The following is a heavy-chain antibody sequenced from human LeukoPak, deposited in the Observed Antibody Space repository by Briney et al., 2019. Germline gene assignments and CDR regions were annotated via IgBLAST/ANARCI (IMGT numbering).Heavy chain of an antibody. CDR2: INPNSGGT. CDR1: GGTFSSYA. D-gene: IGHD2-15*01. J-gene: IGHJ5*02. CDR3: ARVVGSNWFDP. V-gene: IGHV1-2*02. Sequence: GASVKVSCKASGGTFSSYAISWVRQAPGQGLEWMGWINPNSGGTNYAQKFQGRVTMTRDTSISTAYMELSRLRSDDTAVYYCARVVGSNWFDPWGQGTLVTVSS.